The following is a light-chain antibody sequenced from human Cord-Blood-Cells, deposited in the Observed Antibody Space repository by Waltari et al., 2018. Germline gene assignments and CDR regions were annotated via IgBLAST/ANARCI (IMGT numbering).Light chain of an antibody. V-gene: IGKV3-11*01. CDR3: QQRSNWPPST. CDR2: DAS. J-gene: IGKJ5*01. Sequence: ETVLPQSPATLSLSPGERATLACRASQSVSSYLAWYQQKPGQAPRLLIYDASNRATGIPARFSGSGAGTDVTLTISSLEPEDVAVYYCQQRSNWPPSTFGQGTRVEIK. CDR1: QSVSSY.